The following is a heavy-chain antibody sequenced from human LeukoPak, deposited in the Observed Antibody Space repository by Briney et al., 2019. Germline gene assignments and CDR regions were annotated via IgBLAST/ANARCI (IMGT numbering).Heavy chain of an antibody. J-gene: IGHJ4*02. D-gene: IGHD3-22*01. CDR1: GGTFSSYA. V-gene: IGHV1-69*05. CDR2: IIPIFGTA. Sequence: SVEVSCKASGGTFSSYAISWVRQAPGQGLEWMGGIIPIFGTANYAQKFQGRVTITTDESTSTAYMELSSLRSEDTAVYYCSVTRQGVVITYYFDYWGQGTLVSVSS. CDR3: SVTRQGVVITYYFDY.